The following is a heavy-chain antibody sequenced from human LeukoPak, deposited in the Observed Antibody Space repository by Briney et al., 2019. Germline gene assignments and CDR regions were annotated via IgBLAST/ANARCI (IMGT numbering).Heavy chain of an antibody. CDR3: ARQGAAGKYYYYYMDV. V-gene: IGHV5-51*01. D-gene: IGHD6-13*01. J-gene: IGHJ6*03. CDR1: GYSFTNYW. CDR2: IYPGDSDT. Sequence: GESLKISCQGSGYSFTNYWIGWVRQMPGKGLEWMGIIYPGDSDTRYSPSFQGQVTISADKSINTAYLEWSSLKASDTAIYYCARQGAAGKYYYYYMDVWGKGTTVTVSS.